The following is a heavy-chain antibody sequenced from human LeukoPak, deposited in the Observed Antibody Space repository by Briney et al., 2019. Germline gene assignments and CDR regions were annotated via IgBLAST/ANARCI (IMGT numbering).Heavy chain of an antibody. J-gene: IGHJ4*02. CDR1: GVIFSSYS. CDR3: AKDRFGEYFDY. CDR2: ISSSSTYI. V-gene: IGHV3-21*04. D-gene: IGHD3-10*01. Sequence: PGGSLRRSCAASGVIFSSYSRNWVRQAPGKGLEWVSSISSSSTYIYYADSVKGRFTISRDNSKNTLYLQMNSLRAEDTAVYYCAKDRFGEYFDYWGQGTLVTVSS.